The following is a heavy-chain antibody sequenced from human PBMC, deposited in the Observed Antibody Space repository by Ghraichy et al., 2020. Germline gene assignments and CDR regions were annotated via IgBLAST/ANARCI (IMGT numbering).Heavy chain of an antibody. V-gene: IGHV3-23*01. J-gene: IGHJ4*02. Sequence: GGSLRLSCAASGFTFSSYAMSWVRQAPGKGLEWVSAISGSGGSTYYADSVKGRFTISRDNSKNTLYLQMNSLRAEDTAVYYCATTGPDIVVVVAAPFDYWGQGTLVTVSS. CDR3: ATTGPDIVVVVAAPFDY. CDR2: ISGSGGST. D-gene: IGHD2-15*01. CDR1: GFTFSSYA.